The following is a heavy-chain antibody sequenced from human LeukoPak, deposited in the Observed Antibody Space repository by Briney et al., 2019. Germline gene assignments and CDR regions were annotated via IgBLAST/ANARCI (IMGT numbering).Heavy chain of an antibody. J-gene: IGHJ4*02. CDR1: GGTFSSYA. CDR2: IIPIFGTA. D-gene: IGHD5-12*01. V-gene: IGHV1-69*05. CDR3: ASYSGYDPYFDY. Sequence: SVKVSCKASGGTFSSYAISWVRQAPGQGLEWMGGIIPIFGTANYAQKFQGRVTITTDESTSTAYMELSSLRSEDTAVYYCASYSGYDPYFDYWGQGTLVTVSS.